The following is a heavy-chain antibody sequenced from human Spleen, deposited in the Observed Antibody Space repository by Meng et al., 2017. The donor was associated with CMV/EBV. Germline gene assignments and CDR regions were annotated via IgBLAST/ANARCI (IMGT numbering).Heavy chain of an antibody. Sequence: ASVKVSCKASGYTFTSYDINWVRQATGQGLEWMGWMNPNSGNSDCAQKFQGRVTMTRDTSISTAYMELSRLRSDDTAVYYCARSPSDNHNHGLYDYWGQGTLVTVSS. J-gene: IGHJ4*02. CDR1: GYTFTSYD. D-gene: IGHD1-14*01. CDR3: ARSPSDNHNHGLYDY. V-gene: IGHV1-8*02. CDR2: MNPNSGNS.